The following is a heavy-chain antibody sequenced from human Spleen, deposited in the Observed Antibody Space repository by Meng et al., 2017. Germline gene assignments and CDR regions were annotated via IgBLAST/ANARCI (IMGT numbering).Heavy chain of an antibody. CDR2: INSDGSNT. Sequence: GESLKISCAASGFTFSSYWMHWVRQVPGKGLVWVSRINSDGSNTYYADSVKGRFTISRDNAKNTLYLQMNSLRAEDAAVFYCARDGSGGFFDNWGQGTLVTVSS. V-gene: IGHV3-74*01. CDR3: ARDGSGGFFDN. D-gene: IGHD6-19*01. CDR1: GFTFSSYW. J-gene: IGHJ4*02.